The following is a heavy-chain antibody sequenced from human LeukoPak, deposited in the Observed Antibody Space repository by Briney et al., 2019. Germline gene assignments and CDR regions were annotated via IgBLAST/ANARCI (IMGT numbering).Heavy chain of an antibody. V-gene: IGHV5-51*01. CDR1: GYSFTSYW. D-gene: IGHD6-13*01. CDR3: ARPAGSSSQPPEGAFDI. Sequence: GESLKISCKGSGYSFTSYWIGWVRQMPRKGLEWMGIIYPGDSDTRYSPSFQGQVTISADKSISTAYLQWSSLKASDTAMYYCARPAGSSSQPPEGAFDIWGQGTMVTVSS. J-gene: IGHJ3*02. CDR2: IYPGDSDT.